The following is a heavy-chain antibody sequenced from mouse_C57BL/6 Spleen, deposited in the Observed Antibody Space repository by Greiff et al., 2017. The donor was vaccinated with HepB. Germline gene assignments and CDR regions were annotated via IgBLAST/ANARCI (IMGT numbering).Heavy chain of an antibody. D-gene: IGHD1-1*01. Sequence: QVQLQQSGAELVKPGASVKISCKASGYAFSSYWMNWVKQRPGKGLEWIGQIYPGDGDTNYNGKFKGKATLTADKSSSTAYMQLSSLTSEDSAVYCCARGGDYYGSSYGYFDVWGTGTTVTVSS. CDR3: ARGGDYYGSSYGYFDV. CDR1: GYAFSSYW. CDR2: IYPGDGDT. V-gene: IGHV1-80*01. J-gene: IGHJ1*03.